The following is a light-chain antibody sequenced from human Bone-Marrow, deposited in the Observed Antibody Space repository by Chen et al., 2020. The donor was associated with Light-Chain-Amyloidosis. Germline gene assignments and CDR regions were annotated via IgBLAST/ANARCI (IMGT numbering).Light chain of an antibody. CDR1: DLPTKY. J-gene: IGLJ2*01. V-gene: IGLV3-25*03. CDR2: RDT. Sequence: SHQLTHPPSVPVSPGQTARITRPGDDLPTKYAYWYQQKPGQAPVLVIHRDTERPSGISERFSGSSSGTTATLTISGVQAEDEADYHCQSADSSGTYEVIVGGGTKLTVL. CDR3: QSADSSGTYEVI.